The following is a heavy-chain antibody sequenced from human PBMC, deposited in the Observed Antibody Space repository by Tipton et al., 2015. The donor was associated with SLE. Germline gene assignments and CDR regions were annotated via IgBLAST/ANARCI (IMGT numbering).Heavy chain of an antibody. V-gene: IGHV4-34*01. J-gene: IGHJ5*02. CDR3: ARDRSSGWPGNWFDP. D-gene: IGHD6-19*01. CDR2: INHSGST. Sequence: TLSLTCAVYGGSFSGYYWSWIRQPPGKGLEWIGEINHSGSTNYNPSLKSRVTISVDTSKNQFSLKLTSVTAADTAVYYCARDRSSGWPGNWFDPWGQGTLVTVSS. CDR1: GGSFSGYY.